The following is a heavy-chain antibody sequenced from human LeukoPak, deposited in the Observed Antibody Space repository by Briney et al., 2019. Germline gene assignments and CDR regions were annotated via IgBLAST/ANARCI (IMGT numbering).Heavy chain of an antibody. V-gene: IGHV3-7*01. Sequence: GGSLRLSCAASGFSFSSYYMSWVRQAPGKGLEGVAYIDQDGGDRYYVDSVKGRFTIFRDNAKNSLYLQMNSLRVDDTAVYYCAGVGAPGTADYWGQGTLVTVSS. D-gene: IGHD6-13*01. CDR3: AGVGAPGTADY. CDR2: IDQDGGDR. J-gene: IGHJ4*02. CDR1: GFSFSSYY.